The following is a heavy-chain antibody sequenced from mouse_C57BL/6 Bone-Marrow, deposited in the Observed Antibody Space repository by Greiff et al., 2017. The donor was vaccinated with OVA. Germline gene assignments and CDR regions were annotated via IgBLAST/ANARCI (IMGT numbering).Heavy chain of an antibody. CDR3: AREYDYDEGYAMDY. Sequence: EVKLMESGGGLVQPGGSLKLSCAASGFTFSDYYMYWVRQTPEKRLEWVAYISNGGGSTYYPDTVKGRFTISRDNAKNTLYLQMSRLKSEDTAMYYCAREYDYDEGYAMDYWGQGTSVTVSS. V-gene: IGHV5-12*01. J-gene: IGHJ4*01. CDR2: ISNGGGST. CDR1: GFTFSDYY. D-gene: IGHD2-4*01.